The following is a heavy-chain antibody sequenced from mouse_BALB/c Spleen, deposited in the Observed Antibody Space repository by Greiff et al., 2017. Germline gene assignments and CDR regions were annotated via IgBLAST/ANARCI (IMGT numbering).Heavy chain of an antibody. CDR1: GFTFSSYG. V-gene: IGHV5-6*02. Sequence: DVMLVESGGDLVKPGGSLKLSCAASGFTFSSYGMSWVRQTPDKRLEWVATISSGGSYTYYPDSVKGRFTISRDNAKNTLYLQMSSLKSEDTAMYYCARHREPSPSYAMDYWGQGTSVTVSS. J-gene: IGHJ4*01. CDR2: ISSGGSYT. D-gene: IGHD6-1*01. CDR3: ARHREPSPSYAMDY.